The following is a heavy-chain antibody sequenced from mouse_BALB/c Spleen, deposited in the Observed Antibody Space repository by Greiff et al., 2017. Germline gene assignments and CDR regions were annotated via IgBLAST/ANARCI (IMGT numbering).Heavy chain of an antibody. CDR3: ARRGNYGGYFDV. D-gene: IGHD2-1*01. V-gene: IGHV5-2*03. CDR2: INSDGGST. CDR1: EYEFPSHD. Sequence: DVKLVESGGGLVQPGESLKLSCESNEYEFPSHDMSWVRKTPEKRLELVAAINSDGGSTYYPDTMERRFIISRDNTKKTLYLQMSSLRSEDTALYYRARRGNYGGYFDVWGAGTTVTVSS. J-gene: IGHJ1*01.